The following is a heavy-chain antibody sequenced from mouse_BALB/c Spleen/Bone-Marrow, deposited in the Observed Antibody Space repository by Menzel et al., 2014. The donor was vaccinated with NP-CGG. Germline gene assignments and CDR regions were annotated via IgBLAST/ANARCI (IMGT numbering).Heavy chain of an antibody. CDR2: INPGSGGT. D-gene: IGHD1-3*01. Sequence: QVQLQQSGAELVRPGTSVKVSCKASGYAFTNYLIEWVKQRPGQGLEWIGVINPGSGGTNYNEKFKGKATLTADKSSSTAYMQLSSLTSDDSAAYFCARELGRWYFDVWGAGTTVTVSS. CDR1: GYAFTNYL. V-gene: IGHV1-54*01. J-gene: IGHJ1*01. CDR3: ARELGRWYFDV.